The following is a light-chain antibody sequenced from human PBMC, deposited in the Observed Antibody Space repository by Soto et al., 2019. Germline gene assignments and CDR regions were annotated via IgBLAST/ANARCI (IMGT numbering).Light chain of an antibody. Sequence: DIQMTQSPSSLSASVGDRVTITCRASQSISTYLNWYQQKPGTGPKLLIFDASSLQSGVPSRFSGSGSGTDFTLTISSLQPEDFATVYCQQTNSTPYTFGQGTKLEIK. CDR2: DAS. J-gene: IGKJ2*01. V-gene: IGKV1-39*01. CDR3: QQTNSTPYT. CDR1: QSISTY.